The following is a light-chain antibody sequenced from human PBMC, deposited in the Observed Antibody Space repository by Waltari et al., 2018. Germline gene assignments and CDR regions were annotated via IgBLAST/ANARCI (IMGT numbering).Light chain of an antibody. CDR3: QQHGTLPAT. V-gene: IGKV3-20*01. Sequence: VLTQSPGTASLSPGERVTLTCRASQSVGSSSLAWYQQKPGQAPRLVIYRASRRATGIPDRFSGSGSGTDFSLTISRLEPEDFAVYYCQQHGTLPATFGQGTKVEIK. CDR1: QSVGSSS. J-gene: IGKJ1*01. CDR2: RAS.